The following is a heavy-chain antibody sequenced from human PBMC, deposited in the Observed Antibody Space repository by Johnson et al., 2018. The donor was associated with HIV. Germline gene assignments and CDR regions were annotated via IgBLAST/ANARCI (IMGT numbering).Heavy chain of an antibody. J-gene: IGHJ3*02. CDR3: ARGRRIQLWLLADAFDI. D-gene: IGHD5-18*01. V-gene: IGHV3-20*04. Sequence: VQLVESGGGVVRPGGSLRLSCAASGFTFDDYGMSWVRPAPGKGLEWVSGINWNGCSTFYADSVKGRFTISRDNSKNTLYLQMNSLRAEDTAVYYCARGRRIQLWLLADAFDIWGQGTMVTVSS. CDR1: GFTFDDYG. CDR2: INWNGCST.